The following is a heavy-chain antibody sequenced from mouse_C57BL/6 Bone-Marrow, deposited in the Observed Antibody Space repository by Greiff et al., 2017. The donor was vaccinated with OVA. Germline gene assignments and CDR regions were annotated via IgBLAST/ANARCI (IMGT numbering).Heavy chain of an antibody. V-gene: IGHV1-54*01. CDR2: INPGSGGT. J-gene: IGHJ2*01. CDR3: ARGGNGYYIFDY. CDR1: GYAFTNYL. D-gene: IGHD2-3*01. Sequence: VQLQQSGAELVRPGTSVKVSCKASGYAFTNYLIEWVKQRPGQGLEWIGVINPGSGGTNYNEKFKCKATLTADKSSSTAYMQLSSLTSEDSAVYFCARGGNGYYIFDYWGQGTTLTVSS.